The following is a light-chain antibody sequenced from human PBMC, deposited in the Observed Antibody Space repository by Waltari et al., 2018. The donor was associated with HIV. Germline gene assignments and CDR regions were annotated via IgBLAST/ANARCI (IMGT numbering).Light chain of an antibody. J-gene: IGLJ2*01. V-gene: IGLV2-23*01. Sequence: QSALTQPASLSGSPGQSITISCTVTSSDVGSYNLVFWYQQHPGKAPKLMIYEGSKRPSGVSNRFSVSKSANTASLTIAWLQAEDEADYYGCSYAGSSTLEVFGGGTKLTVL. CDR3: CSYAGSSTLEV. CDR1: SSDVGSYNL. CDR2: EGS.